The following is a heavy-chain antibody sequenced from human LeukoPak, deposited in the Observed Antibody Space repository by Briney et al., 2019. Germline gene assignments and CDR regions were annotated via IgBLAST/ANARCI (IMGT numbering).Heavy chain of an antibody. Sequence: GGSLRLSCAASGFLFRTYWMTWVRPAPGRGLEWVANIKTDGSEQHYLDSVKGRFHISRDNANNSLSLQMNSLRAEDTAVYYCARGADPDDFWGQGTLVIVSS. CDR1: GFLFRTYW. CDR3: ARGADPDDF. CDR2: IKTDGSEQ. V-gene: IGHV3-7*01. J-gene: IGHJ4*02.